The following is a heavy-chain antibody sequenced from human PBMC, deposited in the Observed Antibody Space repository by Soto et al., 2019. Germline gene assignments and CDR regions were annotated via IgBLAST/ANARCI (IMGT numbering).Heavy chain of an antibody. CDR2: IYYSGST. Sequence: SETLSLTCTVSGGSISSSSYYWGWIRQPPGKGLEWIGSIYYSGSTYYNPSLKSRVTISVDTSKNQFSLKLSSVTAADTAVYYCARCGYNWNDQFDYWGQGTLVTVSS. CDR3: ARCGYNWNDQFDY. D-gene: IGHD1-20*01. J-gene: IGHJ4*02. CDR1: GGSISSSSYY. V-gene: IGHV4-39*01.